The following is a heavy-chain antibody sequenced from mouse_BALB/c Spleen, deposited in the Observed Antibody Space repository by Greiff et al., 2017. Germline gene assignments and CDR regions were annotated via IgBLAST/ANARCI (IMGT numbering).Heavy chain of an antibody. J-gene: IGHJ3*01. Sequence: VQLKQSGAELVKPGASVKLSCTASGFNIKDTYMHWVKQRPEQGLEWIGRIDPANGNTKYDPKFQGKATITADTSSNTAYLQLSSLTSEDTAVYYCALYYYGSNWFAYWGQGTLVTVSA. CDR2: IDPANGNT. CDR1: GFNIKDTY. CDR3: ALYYYGSNWFAY. V-gene: IGHV14-3*02. D-gene: IGHD1-1*01.